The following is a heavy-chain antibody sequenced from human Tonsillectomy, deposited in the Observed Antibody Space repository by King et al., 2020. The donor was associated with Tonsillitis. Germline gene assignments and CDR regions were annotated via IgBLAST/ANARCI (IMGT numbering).Heavy chain of an antibody. CDR3: ARLYYYSYMDV. J-gene: IGHJ6*03. Sequence: QLVQSGAVVKKPGESLKISCKGSGYSFTSFWVGWVRQMPGKGLEWMGVIYPGDSDTRYSPSFEGQVTISADKSIGTAYLQWSSLKASDTATYYCARLYYYSYMDVWGKGTPVTVSS. V-gene: IGHV5-51*01. CDR2: IYPGDSDT. CDR1: GYSFTSFW.